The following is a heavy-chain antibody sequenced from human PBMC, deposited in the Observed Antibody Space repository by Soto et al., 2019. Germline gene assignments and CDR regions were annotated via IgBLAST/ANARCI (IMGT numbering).Heavy chain of an antibody. V-gene: IGHV3-7*03. Sequence: EVQLVESGGGWVWRGGSLRLSCAASGFTLGSYWMNWVRQPPGKGLEWVANIKVDGSEQYYADSVKGRFTISRDNTKNSLYLPMNSLTDGDTAMYYCARAPHSMDVWGRGTTVTVSS. J-gene: IGHJ6*02. CDR3: ARAPHSMDV. CDR1: GFTLGSYW. CDR2: IKVDGSEQ.